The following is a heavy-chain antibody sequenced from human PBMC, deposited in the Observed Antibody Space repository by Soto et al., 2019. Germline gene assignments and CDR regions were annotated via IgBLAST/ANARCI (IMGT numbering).Heavy chain of an antibody. CDR3: ARARAIAVAASDFDY. CDR2: ISAYNGNT. D-gene: IGHD6-19*01. CDR1: GYTFTSYG. V-gene: IGHV1-18*01. Sequence: QVPLVQSGAEVKKPGASVKVSCKASGYTFTSYGISWVRQAPGQGLEWMGWISAYNGNTNYAQKLQGRVTMTTDTSTSTAYMELRSLRSDDTAVYYCARARAIAVAASDFDYWGQGTLVTVSS. J-gene: IGHJ4*02.